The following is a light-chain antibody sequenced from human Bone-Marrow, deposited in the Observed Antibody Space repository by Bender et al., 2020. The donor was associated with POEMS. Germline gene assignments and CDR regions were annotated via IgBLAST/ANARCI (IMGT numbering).Light chain of an antibody. CDR1: RGDVGAYDH. CDR2: AVD. V-gene: IGLV2-14*03. Sequence: QSALTQPASVSGSPGQSITISCAGSRGDVGAYDHVSWYQQHQGKAPKLLIYAVDKRPSGISDRFSASKSGNTASLTISGLQPDDEAQYYCLSYTTSSTVVFGAGTDLTVL. CDR3: LSYTTSSTVV. J-gene: IGLJ7*01.